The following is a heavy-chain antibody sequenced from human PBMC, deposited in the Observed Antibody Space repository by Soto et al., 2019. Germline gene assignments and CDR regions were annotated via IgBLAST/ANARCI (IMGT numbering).Heavy chain of an antibody. Sequence: EVQLVDSGGGLVQPGESLRLSCAGYGFTFSAYAMSWVRQAPGKGLEWVSSISASAITTYNTDSVRGRFTISRDNSRITVYLQMNILRAEDTAVYFCAKPPGFNNVVPAYFDFWGGGTRVTVSS. CDR1: GFTFSAYA. V-gene: IGHV3-23*04. CDR3: AKPPGFNNVVPAYFDF. D-gene: IGHD2-15*01. J-gene: IGHJ4*02. CDR2: ISASAITT.